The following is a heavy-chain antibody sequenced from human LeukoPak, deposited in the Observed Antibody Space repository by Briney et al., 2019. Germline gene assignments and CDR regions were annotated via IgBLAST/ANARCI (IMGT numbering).Heavy chain of an antibody. Sequence: GRSLRLSCAASGFTFSSYAMHWVRQAPGKGLEWVAVISYDGSNKYYADSVKGRFTISRDNSKNTLYLQMNSLRAEDTAMYYCARGYACSSTSCYTGYYMDVWGKGTTVTVSS. CDR1: GFTFSSYA. J-gene: IGHJ6*03. CDR3: ARGYACSSTSCYTGYYMDV. V-gene: IGHV3-30-3*01. CDR2: ISYDGSNK. D-gene: IGHD2-2*02.